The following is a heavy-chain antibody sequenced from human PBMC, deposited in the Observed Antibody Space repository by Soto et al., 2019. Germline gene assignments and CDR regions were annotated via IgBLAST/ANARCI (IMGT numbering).Heavy chain of an antibody. CDR2: MYPGDSDT. J-gene: IGHJ4*02. V-gene: IGHV5-51*01. CDR3: ARLPRDSNKTSCYYADH. D-gene: IGHD3-22*01. Sequence: XESLKISRGGSGYDFNTNLFVWVRQLPGRGLEWVGIMYPGDSDTRLHPSLQGHVTLSADVTVSTAFLQWRTLKTSDSGMYFCARLPRDSNKTSCYYADHWGQGTSVTVSS. CDR1: GYDFNTNL.